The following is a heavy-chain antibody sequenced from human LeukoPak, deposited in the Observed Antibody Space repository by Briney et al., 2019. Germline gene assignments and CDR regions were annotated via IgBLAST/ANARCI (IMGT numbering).Heavy chain of an antibody. V-gene: IGHV3-11*05. D-gene: IGHD2-21*01. CDR2: ISSSSSSYT. Sequence: GGSLRLSCAASGFTFSDYYMSWIRQAPGKGLEWVSYISSSSSSYTNYADSVKGRFTISRDNAKNSLYLQMNSLRAEDTAVYYCARGGVAIQDLNYFDYWGQGTLVTVSS. CDR1: GFTFSDYY. CDR3: ARGGVAIQDLNYFDY. J-gene: IGHJ4*02.